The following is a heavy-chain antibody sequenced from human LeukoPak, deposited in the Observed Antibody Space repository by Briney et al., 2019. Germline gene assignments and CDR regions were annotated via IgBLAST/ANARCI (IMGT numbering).Heavy chain of an antibody. CDR1: GFTFSGYA. V-gene: IGHV3-23*01. D-gene: IGHD1-1*01. CDR2: ISGSGGST. Sequence: GGSLRLSCAASGFTFSGYAMSWVRQAPGKGLEWVSAISGSGGSTYYADSVKGRFTISRDNSKNTLYLQMNSLRAEDTAVYYCAKDGQLERTPFDYWGQGTLVTVSS. CDR3: AKDGQLERTPFDY. J-gene: IGHJ4*02.